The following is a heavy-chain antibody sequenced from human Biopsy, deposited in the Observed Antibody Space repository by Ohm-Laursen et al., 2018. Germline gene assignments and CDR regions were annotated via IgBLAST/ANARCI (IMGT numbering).Heavy chain of an antibody. CDR2: VYYTGST. V-gene: IGHV4-59*01. D-gene: IGHD3-22*01. CDR3: ARDRGYYSDRTVPGYFDL. J-gene: IGHJ2*01. CDR1: GDSISSYY. Sequence: GTLSLTCSVSGDSISSYYWSWIRQPPGKGLQWIGYVYYTGSTDYNPSLQSRVTISVDTSKNHFSLRLRSVTPADTAIYYCARDRGYYSDRTVPGYFDLWGRGTLVTVSS.